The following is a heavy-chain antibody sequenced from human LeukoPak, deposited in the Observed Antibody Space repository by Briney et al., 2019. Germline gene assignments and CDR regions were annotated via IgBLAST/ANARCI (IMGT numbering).Heavy chain of an antibody. Sequence: PSETLSLTCAVSGGSISSGGHSWSWIRQPPGKGLEWIGSIYYSGSTYYNPSLKSRVTISVDTSKNQFSLKLSSVTAADTAVYYCARRAYDSSVWGQGTLVTVSS. J-gene: IGHJ4*02. CDR3: ARRAYDSSV. D-gene: IGHD3-22*01. CDR1: GGSISSGGHS. CDR2: IYYSGST. V-gene: IGHV4-39*01.